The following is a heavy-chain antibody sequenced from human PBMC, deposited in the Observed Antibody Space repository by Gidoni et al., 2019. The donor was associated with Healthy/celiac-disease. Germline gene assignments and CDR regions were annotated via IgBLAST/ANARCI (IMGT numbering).Heavy chain of an antibody. V-gene: IGHV4-39*07. CDR1: GGSISSSSYY. J-gene: IGHJ4*02. Sequence: QLQLQESGPGLVKPSETLSHTCTVSGGSISSSSYYWGWIRQPPGKGLELIGSICYSGSTYYYPSLKSRVTISVDTSKNQFSLKLISVTAADTAVYYCARVGYDYVWGSYRYLDYWGQGTLVTVSS. D-gene: IGHD3-16*02. CDR2: ICYSGST. CDR3: ARVGYDYVWGSYRYLDY.